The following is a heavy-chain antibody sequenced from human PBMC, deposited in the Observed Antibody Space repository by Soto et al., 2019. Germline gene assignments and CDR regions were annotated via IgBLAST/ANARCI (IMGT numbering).Heavy chain of an antibody. V-gene: IGHV4-31*03. Sequence: QVQLQESGPRLVKPSQTLSLTCTVSGGSISGGVYYWSWLRQHPGKGLEWIGYIHYSGTTDYNPSLNSGVSLSVDTSKNQFSRRLSSVTAADTAVYYCARDGYGDRGVNNWFDPWGQGTLVTVSS. J-gene: IGHJ5*02. CDR3: ARDGYGDRGVNNWFDP. CDR2: IHYSGTT. D-gene: IGHD4-17*01. CDR1: GGSISGGVYY.